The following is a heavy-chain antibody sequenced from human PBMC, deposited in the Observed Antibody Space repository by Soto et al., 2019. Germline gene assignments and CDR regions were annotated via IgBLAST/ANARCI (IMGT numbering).Heavy chain of an antibody. J-gene: IGHJ4*02. V-gene: IGHV3-23*01. CDR2: ISYSGRST. CDR1: GFTFGSYD. Sequence: GGSLRLSCAASGFTFGSYDMSWVRQAPGEGLEWVSTISYSGRSTLYADSVKGRFIISRDTSKNTLYLQMNSLRAEDTAVYYCAKSVAVTTHTGAKEFYFAFWGQGTLVTVSS. D-gene: IGHD4-4*01. CDR3: AKSVAVTTHTGAKEFYFAF.